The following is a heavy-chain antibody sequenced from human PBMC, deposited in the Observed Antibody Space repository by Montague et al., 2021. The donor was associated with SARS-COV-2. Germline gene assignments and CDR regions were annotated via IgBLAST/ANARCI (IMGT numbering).Heavy chain of an antibody. CDR3: AEASRGYGGDFDS. Sequence: SETLSLTCSVSGDSVNRNYWSWVRQPPGKGLEWLGYIFYSGSTYNNSLHSRVTMSLDTSKNHFSLNLISVTAADTAVYYCAEASRGYGGDFDSWGQGTLVIVSS. V-gene: IGHV4-59*02. D-gene: IGHD4-23*01. CDR2: IFYSGST. J-gene: IGHJ4*02. CDR1: GDSVNRNY.